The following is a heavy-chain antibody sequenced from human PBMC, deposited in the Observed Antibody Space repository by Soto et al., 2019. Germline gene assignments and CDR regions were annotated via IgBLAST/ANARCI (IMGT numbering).Heavy chain of an antibody. Sequence: GGSLRLSCAASGFTFSSYAMSWVRQAPGKGLEWVSAISGSGGSTYYADSVKGRFTISRDNSKNTLYLQMNSLRAEDTAVYYCAKANAYSSGSRTDYWGQGTLVTVSS. CDR2: ISGSGGST. J-gene: IGHJ4*02. D-gene: IGHD6-19*01. CDR1: GFTFSSYA. V-gene: IGHV3-23*01. CDR3: AKANAYSSGSRTDY.